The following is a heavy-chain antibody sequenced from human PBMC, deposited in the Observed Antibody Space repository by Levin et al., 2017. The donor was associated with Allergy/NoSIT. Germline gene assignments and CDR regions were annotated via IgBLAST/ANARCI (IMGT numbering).Heavy chain of an antibody. D-gene: IGHD6-6*01. CDR3: ARALQLVRPFDY. J-gene: IGHJ4*02. V-gene: IGHV1-2*06. Sequence: ASVKVSCKASGYIFTDYYIHWVRLVPGQGLEWMGRINPTTGVTNSAKRFKGRLTVTRDTSISTAFLELSSLRSDDTAVYYCARALQLVRPFDYWGQGALVTVSS. CDR1: GYIFTDYY. CDR2: INPTTGVT.